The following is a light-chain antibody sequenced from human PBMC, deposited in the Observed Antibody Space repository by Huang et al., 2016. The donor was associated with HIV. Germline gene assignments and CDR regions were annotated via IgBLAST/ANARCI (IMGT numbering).Light chain of an antibody. CDR2: DAS. J-gene: IGKJ4*01. CDR3: QQRTNWPFT. CDR1: QRVGTY. Sequence: EVVLTQSPATLSLSPGERATLSCRASQRVGTYLAWYQQKPGQAPRLLIYDASNRATGIPAKFSGRGSGTDFTLTISSLLPEDIAVYYCQQRTNWPFTFGGGTKVQIK. V-gene: IGKV3-11*01.